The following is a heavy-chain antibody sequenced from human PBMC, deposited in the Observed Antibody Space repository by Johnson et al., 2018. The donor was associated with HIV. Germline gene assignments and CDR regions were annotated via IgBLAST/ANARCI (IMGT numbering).Heavy chain of an antibody. CDR1: GFTFSDHY. CDR3: ARGGELVRGNYRYDIGAFDM. CDR2: ISSSGSTI. V-gene: IGHV3-11*04. D-gene: IGHD3-16*02. Sequence: VQLVESGGGLVKPGGSLRLSCAASGFTFSDHYMNWMRQAPGKGLEWVSYISSSGSTIYYADSVKGRFTVSRDNAKNSLFLQMNTLRAEDTAVYYCARGGELVRGNYRYDIGAFDMWGQGTMVTVSS. J-gene: IGHJ3*02.